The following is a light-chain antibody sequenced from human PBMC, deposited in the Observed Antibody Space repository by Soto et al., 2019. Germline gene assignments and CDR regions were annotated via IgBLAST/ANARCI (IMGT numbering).Light chain of an antibody. CDR2: FAF. CDR3: QQADSLPRT. V-gene: IGKV1-12*01. J-gene: IGKJ4*01. CDR1: QDINSR. Sequence: DIQMTQSPSSVSASVGDRVTITCRASQDINSRLAWYQQKPGKAPKLLIYFAFNLESGVPSRFIGSGSGTDFTLTITSLQPEDFETYYCQQADSLPRTLGGGTKVDIK.